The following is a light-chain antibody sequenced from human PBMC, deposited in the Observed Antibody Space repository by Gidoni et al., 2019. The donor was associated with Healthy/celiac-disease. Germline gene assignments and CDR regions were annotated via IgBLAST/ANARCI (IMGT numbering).Light chain of an antibody. CDR1: QSVRSSY. V-gene: IGKV3-20*01. J-gene: IGKJ1*01. CDR3: QQYGSSPPT. CDR2: GAS. Sequence: EIVLTQSPGTLSLSPGERATLSCRASQSVRSSYLAWYQQKPCQAPRLLIYGASRRATGLPDRFSGSGSGTDFTLTISRLEPEDFAVYYCQQYGSSPPTFGQGTKVEIK.